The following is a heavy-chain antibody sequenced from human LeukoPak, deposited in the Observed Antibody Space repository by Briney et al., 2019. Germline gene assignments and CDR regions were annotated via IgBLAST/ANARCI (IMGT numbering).Heavy chain of an antibody. Sequence: GGSLRLSCAASGFTFSSYGMHWVRPAPGKGLEWVAFIRYDGSNKYYADSVKGRFIISRDNSKNTLYVQLNSLRTEDTAVYYCAKVARSGSSWDAFDVWGQGTMVTVSS. J-gene: IGHJ3*01. CDR2: IRYDGSNK. V-gene: IGHV3-30*02. D-gene: IGHD1-26*01. CDR1: GFTFSSYG. CDR3: AKVARSGSSWDAFDV.